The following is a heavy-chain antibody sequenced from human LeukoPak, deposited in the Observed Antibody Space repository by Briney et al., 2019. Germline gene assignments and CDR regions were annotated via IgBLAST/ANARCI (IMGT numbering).Heavy chain of an antibody. Sequence: GGSLTLSCAASGFTFDDYAMHWVRQAPGKGVEWVSGISWNSGSIGYADSEKCRFTISRDNAKNSLYLKKKSLRAEDMALYYCAKGNSSSWYGWFDPWGQGTLVTVSS. CDR1: GFTFDDYA. D-gene: IGHD6-13*01. J-gene: IGHJ5*02. V-gene: IGHV3-9*03. CDR2: ISWNSGSI. CDR3: AKGNSSSWYGWFDP.